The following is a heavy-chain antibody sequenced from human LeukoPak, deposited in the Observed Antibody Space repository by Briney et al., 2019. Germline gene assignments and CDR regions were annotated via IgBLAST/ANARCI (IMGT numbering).Heavy chain of an antibody. Sequence: SETLSLTCTVSGGSISSYYWSWIRQPAGKGLEWIGEINHSGSTNYNPSLKSRVTISVDTSKNQFSLKLSSVTAADTAVYYCARHRYYGSGSYYFDYWGQGTLVTVSS. J-gene: IGHJ4*02. CDR2: INHSGST. CDR3: ARHRYYGSGSYYFDY. V-gene: IGHV4-34*01. CDR1: GGSISSYY. D-gene: IGHD3-10*01.